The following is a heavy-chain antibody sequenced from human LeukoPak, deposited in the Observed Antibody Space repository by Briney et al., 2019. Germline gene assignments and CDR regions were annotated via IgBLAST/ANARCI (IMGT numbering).Heavy chain of an antibody. CDR3: ATETNGRHYDY. V-gene: IGHV3-21*06. CDR2: IRPTGSHS. D-gene: IGHD1-14*01. J-gene: IGHJ4*02. Sequence: GGSLRLSCTASGLTFSTSCFSWVRQAPGGGLEWVASIRPTGSHSYHADSINGRFTISRDNANNLLYLQMNSLRAEDTAVYYCATETNGRHYDYWGQGTLLTVSS. CDR1: GLTFSTSC.